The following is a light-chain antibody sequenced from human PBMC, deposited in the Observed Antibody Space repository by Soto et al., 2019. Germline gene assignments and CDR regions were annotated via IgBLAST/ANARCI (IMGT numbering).Light chain of an antibody. CDR3: QQYGSSVLT. V-gene: IGKV3-20*01. J-gene: IGKJ4*01. CDR1: QSVSTNS. Sequence: EIVLTQSPDTLSLSPGERATLSCRASQSVSTNSLAWYQQKPGQAPRPLIYAASSRATGTPDRFSGSRSGTEFNLIISRLEPEDCAVYYCQQYGSSVLTFGGGTKVEIK. CDR2: AAS.